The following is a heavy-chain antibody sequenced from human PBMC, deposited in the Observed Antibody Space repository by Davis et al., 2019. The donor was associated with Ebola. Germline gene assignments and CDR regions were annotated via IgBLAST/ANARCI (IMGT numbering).Heavy chain of an antibody. CDR2: IYTSGST. CDR1: AGSISSSY. Sequence: MPSETLSLTCTVSAGSISSSYWSWIRQPAGKGLEWIGRIYTSGSTNYNPSLKSRVTMSVDTSKNQFSLKLSSVTAADTAVYYCARDGSTSDQKSGELDYWGQGPLVTVSS. J-gene: IGHJ4*02. V-gene: IGHV4-4*07. D-gene: IGHD7-27*01. CDR3: ARDGSTSDQKSGELDY.